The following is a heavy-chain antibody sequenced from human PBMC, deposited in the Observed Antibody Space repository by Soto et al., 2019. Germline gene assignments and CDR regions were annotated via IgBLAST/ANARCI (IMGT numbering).Heavy chain of an antibody. Sequence: GGSLRLSCAASGFTFSSYGMHWVRQAPGKGLEWVAVIWYDGSNKYYADSVKGRFTISRDNSKNTLYLQMNSLRAEDTAVYYCARPIAAAGLDAFDIWGQGTMVTVSS. D-gene: IGHD6-13*01. CDR2: IWYDGSNK. V-gene: IGHV3-33*01. CDR3: ARPIAAAGLDAFDI. CDR1: GFTFSSYG. J-gene: IGHJ3*02.